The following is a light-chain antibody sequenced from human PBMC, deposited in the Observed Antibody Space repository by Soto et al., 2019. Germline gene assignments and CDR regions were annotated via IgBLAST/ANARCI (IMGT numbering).Light chain of an antibody. CDR3: SSYTSSDTLV. J-gene: IGLJ1*01. Sequence: QSALTQPASVSASPGQSLTISCTGTSSDVGGYNYVSWYQQHPGKAPKLMIFDVSSRPSGVSNRFSGSKSGNTASLTISGLQADDEADYYCSSYTSSDTLVFGTGTKLTVL. CDR1: SSDVGGYNY. CDR2: DVS. V-gene: IGLV2-14*01.